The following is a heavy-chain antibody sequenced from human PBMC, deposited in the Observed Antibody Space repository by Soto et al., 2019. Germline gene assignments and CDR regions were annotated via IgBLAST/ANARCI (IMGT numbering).Heavy chain of an antibody. CDR3: AKPSVACLYWYFDL. D-gene: IGHD5-12*01. CDR1: GCSFNTYD. V-gene: IGHV3-30*18. Sequence: QVQLVESGGGVVQPGRSLRLSCAASGCSFNTYDIHWVRQAPGKGLEWVTGISYDGSNSYYADSVKGRFTISRDSSKNMLYLQMTSLRAEDTAVYYCAKPSVACLYWYFDLWGPGTLVTVSS. CDR2: ISYDGSNS. J-gene: IGHJ2*01.